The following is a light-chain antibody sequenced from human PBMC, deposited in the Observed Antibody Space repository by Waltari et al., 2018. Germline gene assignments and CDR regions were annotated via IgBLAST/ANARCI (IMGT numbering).Light chain of an antibody. V-gene: IGKV1-9*01. CDR1: QGINDY. J-gene: IGKJ3*01. CDR3: QQLISDPFT. CDR2: AAS. Sequence: TYRASQGINDYLAWYQQKPGKAPNLLIYAASTLQSGVPSRFSGSGSGTYVTLTIGSLQPEDFATYYGQQLISDPFTFGPGTKVDI.